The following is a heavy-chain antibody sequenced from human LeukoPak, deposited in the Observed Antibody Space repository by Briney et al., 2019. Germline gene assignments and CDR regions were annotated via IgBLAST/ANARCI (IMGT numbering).Heavy chain of an antibody. CDR2: IYHSGST. Sequence: SETLSLTCTVSGGSISSGGYYWSWIRQPPGKGLEWIGYIYHSGSTYYTPSLKSRVTISVDRSKNQFSLKLSSVTAADTAVYYCARSIAARRWFDYWGQGTLVSVSS. J-gene: IGHJ4*02. CDR3: ARSIAARRWFDY. CDR1: GGSISSGGYY. V-gene: IGHV4-30-2*01. D-gene: IGHD6-6*01.